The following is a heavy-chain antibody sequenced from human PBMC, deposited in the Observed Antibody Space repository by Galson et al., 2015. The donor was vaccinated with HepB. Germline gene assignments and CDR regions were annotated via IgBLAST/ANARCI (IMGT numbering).Heavy chain of an antibody. V-gene: IGHV1-69*13. D-gene: IGHD3-3*01. CDR2: IIPIFGTA. Sequence: SVKVSCKASGGTFSSYAISWVRQAPGQGLEWMGGIIPIFGTANYAQKFQGRVTITADESTSTAYMELSSLRSEDTAVYYCARDRVQGLRFLEWHAAFDIWGQGTMVTVSS. J-gene: IGHJ3*02. CDR1: GGTFSSYA. CDR3: ARDRVQGLRFLEWHAAFDI.